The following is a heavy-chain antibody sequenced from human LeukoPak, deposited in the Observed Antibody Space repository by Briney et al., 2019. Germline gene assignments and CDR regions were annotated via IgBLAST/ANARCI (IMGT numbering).Heavy chain of an antibody. D-gene: IGHD3-16*01. CDR2: ISATGGST. CDR1: GFTFSSYA. Sequence: GGSLRLSCAASGFTFSSYAMSWVRQAPGKGLEWVSTISATGGSTYYADSVKGRFTISRDNSKNTLSLQMNSLRAEDTAVYYCAKVATYYYRGMDVWGQGTTVTVS. CDR3: AKVATYYYRGMDV. J-gene: IGHJ6*02. V-gene: IGHV3-23*01.